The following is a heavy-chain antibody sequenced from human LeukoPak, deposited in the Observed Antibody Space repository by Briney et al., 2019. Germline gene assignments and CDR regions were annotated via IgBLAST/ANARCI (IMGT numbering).Heavy chain of an antibody. Sequence: GASVKVSCKASGNTFTGYYMHWVRQAPGQGLEWMGWINPNSGGTNYAQKFQGRVTMTRDTSISTAYMELSRLRSDDTAVYYCARDLPSIAAASDYWGQGTLVTVSS. V-gene: IGHV1-2*02. CDR3: ARDLPSIAAASDY. CDR2: INPNSGGT. CDR1: GNTFTGYY. D-gene: IGHD6-13*01. J-gene: IGHJ4*02.